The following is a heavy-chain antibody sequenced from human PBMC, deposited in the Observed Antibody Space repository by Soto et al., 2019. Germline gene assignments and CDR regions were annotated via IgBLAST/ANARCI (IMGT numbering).Heavy chain of an antibody. J-gene: IGHJ4*02. CDR1: GYTLSSFD. V-gene: IGHV3-23*01. Sequence: EVQLLESGGDFVQPGGSLRLSCAASGYTLSSFDVSWVRQAPGKGLEWVSSIGDNTYYADSVRGRFTLSRDNAKNTLYLQMNSLRVEDTAVYFCARHQWPGFDYWGQGTLVTVSS. CDR2: IGDNT. D-gene: IGHD6-19*01. CDR3: ARHQWPGFDY.